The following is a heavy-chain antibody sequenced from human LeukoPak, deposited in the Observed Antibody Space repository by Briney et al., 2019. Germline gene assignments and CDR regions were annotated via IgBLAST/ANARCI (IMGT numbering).Heavy chain of an antibody. CDR3: ARELRYLPIRYYYMDV. Sequence: PGGSLRLSCAASGFTFSSYEMNWVRQAPGKGLEWVSYISSSGSTIYYADSVKGRFTISRDNAKNSLYLQMNSLRAEDTAVYYCARELRYLPIRYYYMDVWGKGTTVTVSS. J-gene: IGHJ6*03. D-gene: IGHD3-9*01. CDR2: ISSSGSTI. CDR1: GFTFSSYE. V-gene: IGHV3-48*03.